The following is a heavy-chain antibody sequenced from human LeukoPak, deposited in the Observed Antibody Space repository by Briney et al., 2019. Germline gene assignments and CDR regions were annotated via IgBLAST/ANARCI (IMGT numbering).Heavy chain of an antibody. CDR1: GFTFSAYW. CDR2: IRYDGTNK. D-gene: IGHD5-24*01. Sequence: GGSLRLSCAASGFTFSAYWMHWVRQAQGKGLEWAAFIRYDGTNKFYADSVKGRFTISRDNSNNTLYLQMNSLRAEDTAVYYCAKGRDGYIHYWGQGTLVTVSS. V-gene: IGHV3-30*02. J-gene: IGHJ4*02. CDR3: AKGRDGYIHY.